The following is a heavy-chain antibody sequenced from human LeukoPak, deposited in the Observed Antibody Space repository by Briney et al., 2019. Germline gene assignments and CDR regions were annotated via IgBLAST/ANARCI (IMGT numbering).Heavy chain of an antibody. CDR2: ISYDGKVT. Sequence: GGSLRLSCEASGFTFSSYGMHWVRQAPGKGLEWVAVISYDGKVTYYADSVKGRFTISRDNSRNTLFLQMNSLRPDDTAVYYCAKERTHHVSTWYDSWGQGTLVTVSS. V-gene: IGHV3-30*18. J-gene: IGHJ4*02. D-gene: IGHD6-13*01. CDR3: AKERTHHVSTWYDS. CDR1: GFTFSSYG.